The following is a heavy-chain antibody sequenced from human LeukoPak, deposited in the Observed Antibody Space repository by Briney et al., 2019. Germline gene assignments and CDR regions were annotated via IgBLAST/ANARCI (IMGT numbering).Heavy chain of an antibody. Sequence: SETLSLTCALNGGSFSGYYWSCIRQPPRKGLEWIGEINHSGSIIYNPSLKSRVTISVDTSKTQFALKLSSVTAADTAVYYCARGGRGIAAAGTSWFDPWGQGTLVTV. CDR1: GGSFSGYY. D-gene: IGHD6-13*01. CDR2: INHSGSI. CDR3: ARGGRGIAAAGTSWFDP. V-gene: IGHV4-34*01. J-gene: IGHJ5*02.